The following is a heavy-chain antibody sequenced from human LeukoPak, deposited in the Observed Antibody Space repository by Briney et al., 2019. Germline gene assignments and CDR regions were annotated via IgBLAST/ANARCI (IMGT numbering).Heavy chain of an antibody. Sequence: PGGSLRLSCAASGFTFSSYAMSWVRRAPGKGLEWVSAISGSGGSTYYADSVKGRFTISRDNSKNTLYLQMNSLRVEDTAVYYCARLGGSYYTYWGQGTLVTVSS. V-gene: IGHV3-23*01. CDR2: ISGSGGST. CDR1: GFTFSSYA. CDR3: ARLGGSYYTY. J-gene: IGHJ4*02. D-gene: IGHD1-26*01.